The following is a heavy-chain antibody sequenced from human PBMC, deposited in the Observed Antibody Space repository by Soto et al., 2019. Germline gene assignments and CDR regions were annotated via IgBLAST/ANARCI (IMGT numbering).Heavy chain of an antibody. CDR1: GYTYISYS. CDR3: ARAGGYSRTTPNPRAYDMDV. Sequence: ASVKVSCKASGYTYISYSMHWVRQAPGQRLEWMGWINVGNGNTKHSQNLQGRVTIYQDTSASTAYMELNSLRAEDTAVYYCARAGGYSRTTPNPRAYDMDVWGQGTTVTVSS. V-gene: IGHV1-3*01. CDR2: INVGNGNT. J-gene: IGHJ6*02. D-gene: IGHD6-13*01.